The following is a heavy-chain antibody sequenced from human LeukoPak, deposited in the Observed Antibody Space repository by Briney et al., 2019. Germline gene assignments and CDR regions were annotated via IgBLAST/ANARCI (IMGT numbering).Heavy chain of an antibody. CDR1: GFTFSSYW. CDR3: ARNNGMDV. J-gene: IGHJ6*02. V-gene: IGHV3-7*03. CDR2: INHNGNVN. Sequence: GGSLRLSCAASGFTFSSYWMNWARQAPGKGLEWVASINHNGNVNYYVDSVKGRFTISKDNAKNSLYLQMNSLRAEDTALYHCARNNGMDVWGQGTTVIVSS.